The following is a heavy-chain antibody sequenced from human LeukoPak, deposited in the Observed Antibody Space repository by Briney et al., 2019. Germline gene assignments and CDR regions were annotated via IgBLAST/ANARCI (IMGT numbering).Heavy chain of an antibody. CDR1: GFTFSSYW. CDR3: ARNNGMDV. J-gene: IGHJ6*02. V-gene: IGHV3-7*03. CDR2: INHNGNVN. Sequence: GGSLRLSCAASGFTFSSYWMNWARQAPGKGLEWVASINHNGNVNYYVDSVKGRFTISKDNAKNSLYLQMNSLRAEDTALYHCARNNGMDVWGQGTTVIVSS.